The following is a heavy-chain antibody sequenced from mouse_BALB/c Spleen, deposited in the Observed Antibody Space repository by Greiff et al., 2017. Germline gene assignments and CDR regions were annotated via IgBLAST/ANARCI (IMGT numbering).Heavy chain of an antibody. J-gene: IGHJ3*01. CDR1: GYTFTSYW. V-gene: IGHV1-5*01. CDR3: TSPELGRFAY. CDR2: IDPGNSDT. Sequence: EVQLQQSGTVLARPGASVKMSCKASGYTFTSYWMHWVKQRPGQGLEWIGAIDPGNSDTSYNQKFKGKAKLTAVTSTSTAYMELSSLTNEDSAVYYGTSPELGRFAYWGQGTLVTVSA. D-gene: IGHD4-1*01.